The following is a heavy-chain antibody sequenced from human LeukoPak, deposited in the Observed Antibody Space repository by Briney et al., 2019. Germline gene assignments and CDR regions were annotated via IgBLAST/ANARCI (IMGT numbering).Heavy chain of an antibody. V-gene: IGHV3-23*01. CDR2: ISGSGGST. J-gene: IGHJ4*02. D-gene: IGHD3-10*01. CDR1: GFTFNSYA. CDR3: AKEPSYYGSGSYYY. Sequence: GGSLRLSCAASGFTFNSYAMSWVRQAPGKGLEWVSTISGSGGSTFYADSMKGRFTISRDSSRRTVYMQMNSLRAEDTAIYYCAKEPSYYGSGSYYYWGQGTLVTVSS.